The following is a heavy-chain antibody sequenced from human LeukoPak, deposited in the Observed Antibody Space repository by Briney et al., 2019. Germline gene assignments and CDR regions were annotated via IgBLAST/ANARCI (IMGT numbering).Heavy chain of an antibody. CDR1: GFTFSDYA. V-gene: IGHV3-30*04. CDR2: ISYDGSNK. CDR3: ARALRIYYYFDY. J-gene: IGHJ4*02. D-gene: IGHD1-26*01. Sequence: GGSLRLSCAASGFTFSDYAMHWVRQAPGKGLEWVAVISYDGSNKYYADSVKGRFTISRDNSKNTLYLQMNSLRAEDTAVYYCARALRIYYYFDYWGQGTLVTVSS.